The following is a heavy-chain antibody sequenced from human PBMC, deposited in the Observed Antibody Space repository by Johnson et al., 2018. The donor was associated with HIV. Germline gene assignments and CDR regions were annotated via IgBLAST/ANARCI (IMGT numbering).Heavy chain of an antibody. Sequence: QVQLVESGGGVVQPGRSLRLSCAASGFTFSSYAMHWVRQAPGKGLEWVAVISYDGSNKYYADSVKGRFTISRDNSKNTLYLQMNSRRAEDTAVYYCARGGRHDAFDIWGQGTMVTVSS. CDR2: ISYDGSNK. J-gene: IGHJ3*02. V-gene: IGHV3-30*04. CDR1: GFTFSSYA. CDR3: ARGGRHDAFDI. D-gene: IGHD3-16*01.